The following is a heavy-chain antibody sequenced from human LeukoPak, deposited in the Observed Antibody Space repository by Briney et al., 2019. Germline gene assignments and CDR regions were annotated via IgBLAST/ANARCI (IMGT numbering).Heavy chain of an antibody. D-gene: IGHD2-2*01. Sequence: GESLKISCKGSGYSFTSYWIGWVRQMPGKGLEWMGIIYPGDSDTRYGPSFQGQVTISADKSISTAYLQWSSLKASDTAMYYCARPCSSTSCYDAFDIWGQGTMVTVSS. CDR3: ARPCSSTSCYDAFDI. V-gene: IGHV5-51*01. CDR1: GYSFTSYW. J-gene: IGHJ3*02. CDR2: IYPGDSDT.